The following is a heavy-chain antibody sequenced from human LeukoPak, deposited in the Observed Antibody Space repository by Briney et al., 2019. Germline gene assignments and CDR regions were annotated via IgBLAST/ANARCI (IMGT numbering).Heavy chain of an antibody. CDR3: ARDRGPTIAVPYYFDY. CDR2: ISHDGRNI. V-gene: IGHV3-30*09. CDR1: GFTFSGFA. J-gene: IGHJ4*02. D-gene: IGHD6-19*01. Sequence: PGGSLRLSCAASGFTFSGFAFHWVRQAPGKGLEGVAAISHDGRNIYYADSVRGRFGISRDNSKNTLYLQIYSLKPEDTAVYFCARDRGPTIAVPYYFDYWGQGTLVTVSS.